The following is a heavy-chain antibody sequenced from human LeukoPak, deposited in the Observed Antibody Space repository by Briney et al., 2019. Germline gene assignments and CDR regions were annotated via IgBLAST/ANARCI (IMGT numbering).Heavy chain of an antibody. CDR3: ARCHYDSSGSPDY. Sequence: SQTLSLTCTVSGGSISSGSYYWSWIRQPAGKRLEWIGRIYTSGSTNYNPSLKSRVTISVDTSKNQFSLKLSSVTAADTAVYYCARCHYDSSGSPDYWGQGTLVTVSS. J-gene: IGHJ4*02. CDR1: GGSISSGSYY. V-gene: IGHV4-61*02. D-gene: IGHD3-22*01. CDR2: IYTSGST.